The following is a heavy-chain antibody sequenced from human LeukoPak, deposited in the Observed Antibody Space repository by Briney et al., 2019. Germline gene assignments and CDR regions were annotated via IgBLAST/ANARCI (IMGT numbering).Heavy chain of an antibody. D-gene: IGHD3-10*01. Sequence: QSGGSLRLSCAASGFTFSSYAMHWVRQAPGKGLEWVSSISGGSTSINYADSVKGRFTISRDNSKNTLYLQMNSLRAEDTAVYYCATPYYYGSGSYWPFDYWGQGTLVTVSS. CDR1: GFTFSSYA. J-gene: IGHJ4*02. CDR3: ATPYYYGSGSYWPFDY. V-gene: IGHV3-NL1*01. CDR2: ISGGSTSI.